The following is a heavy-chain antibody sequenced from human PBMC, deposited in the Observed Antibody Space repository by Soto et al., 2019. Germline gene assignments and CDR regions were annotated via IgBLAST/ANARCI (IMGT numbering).Heavy chain of an antibody. CDR2: ISSSGSTI. CDR3: VVRSVATT. Sequence: EVQLLESGGGLVQPGGSLRLSCAASGFTFSSYSMNWVRQAPGKGLEWVSYISSSGSTIYYADSVKGRFTISRDNSKNALYLKMNSLRAEDTAVYYCVVRSVATTWGQGTLVTVSS. V-gene: IGHV3-48*01. J-gene: IGHJ5*02. D-gene: IGHD5-12*01. CDR1: GFTFSSYS.